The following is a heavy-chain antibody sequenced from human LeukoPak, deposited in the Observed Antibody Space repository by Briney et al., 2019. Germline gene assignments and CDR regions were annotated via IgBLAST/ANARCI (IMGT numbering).Heavy chain of an antibody. CDR1: GGSFSGYY. CDR3: ARGSNSSGYYDY. Sequence: SETLSLTCAVYGGSFSGYYWSWIRQPPGKGLEWIGEINHSGSTNYNPSLKSRVIISVDTSKNQFSLKLSSVTAADTAVYYCARGSNSSGYYDYWGQGTLVTVSS. J-gene: IGHJ4*02. CDR2: INHSGST. D-gene: IGHD3-22*01. V-gene: IGHV4-34*01.